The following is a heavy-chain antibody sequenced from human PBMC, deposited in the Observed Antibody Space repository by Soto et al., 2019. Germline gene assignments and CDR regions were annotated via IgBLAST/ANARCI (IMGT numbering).Heavy chain of an antibody. Sequence: SLRLSWAASGFSFSRHSMNWVRQAPGKGLEWVAVVSHDGRNTHYADSVKGRFTISRDSSKNTVSLEMTSLRAEDTAVYYCAKGGRQWLVTSDFNYWGQGALVTVSS. CDR3: AKGGRQWLVTSDFNY. D-gene: IGHD6-19*01. J-gene: IGHJ4*02. V-gene: IGHV3-30*18. CDR1: GFSFSRHS. CDR2: VSHDGRNT.